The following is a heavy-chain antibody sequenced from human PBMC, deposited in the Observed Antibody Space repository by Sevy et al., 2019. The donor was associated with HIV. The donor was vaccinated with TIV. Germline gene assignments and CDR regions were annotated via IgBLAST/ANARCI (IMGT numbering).Heavy chain of an antibody. CDR2: IYSDDST. Sequence: GGSLRLSCAASGFTVSGNYMSWVRQAPGKGLEWVSVIYSDDSTSYAGSVKGRFTISRDNSKNTLYLQVNNLRTEDTAMYYCASVRASDYWGQGTLVTVSS. V-gene: IGHV3-53*01. CDR3: ASVRASDY. J-gene: IGHJ4*02. CDR1: GFTVSGNY. D-gene: IGHD3-10*02.